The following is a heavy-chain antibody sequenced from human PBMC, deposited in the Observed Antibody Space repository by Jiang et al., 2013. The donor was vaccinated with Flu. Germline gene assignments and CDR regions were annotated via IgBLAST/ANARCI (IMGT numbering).Heavy chain of an antibody. CDR1: GFTFSSYA. Sequence: VQLVESGGGLVQPGGSLRLSCAASGFTFSSYAMSWVRQAPGKGLEWVSAISGSGGSTYYADSVKGRFTISRDNSKNTLYLQMNSLRAEDTAVYYCAKDGLTYCGGDCYFDYWGQGTLVTVSS. CDR2: ISGSGGST. J-gene: IGHJ4*02. CDR3: AKDGLTYCGGDCYFDY. V-gene: IGHV3-23*04. D-gene: IGHD2-21*02.